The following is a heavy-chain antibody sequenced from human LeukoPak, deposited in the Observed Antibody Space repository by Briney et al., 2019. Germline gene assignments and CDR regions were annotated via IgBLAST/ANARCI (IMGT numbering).Heavy chain of an antibody. Sequence: GGSLRLSCAASGFTFSSYSMSWVRQAPGKGLEWVSGISGGGGSTYYADSVKGRFTISRDNSKNTLYLQMNSLRAEDTAVYYCARSNRWSSYQIDYWGQGTLVTVSS. V-gene: IGHV3-23*01. CDR1: GFTFSSYS. J-gene: IGHJ4*02. CDR3: ARSNRWSSYQIDY. CDR2: ISGGGGST. D-gene: IGHD5-18*01.